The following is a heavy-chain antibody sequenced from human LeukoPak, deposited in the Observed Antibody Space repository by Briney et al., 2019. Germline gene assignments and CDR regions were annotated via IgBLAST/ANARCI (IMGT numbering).Heavy chain of an antibody. D-gene: IGHD3-10*01. Sequence: ASVKVSCKASGYTFTSYGISWVRQAPGQGLEWMGWISAYNGNTNYAQKLQGRVTMTTDTSTSTAYMELRSLRSDDTAVYYCARERSYSGSGRGWFDPWGQGTLVTVSS. V-gene: IGHV1-18*01. CDR3: ARERSYSGSGRGWFDP. CDR1: GYTFTSYG. J-gene: IGHJ5*02. CDR2: ISAYNGNT.